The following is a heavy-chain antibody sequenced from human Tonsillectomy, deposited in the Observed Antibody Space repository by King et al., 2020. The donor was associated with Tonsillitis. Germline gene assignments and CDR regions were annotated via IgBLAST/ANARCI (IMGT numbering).Heavy chain of an antibody. D-gene: IGHD6-13*01. V-gene: IGHV4-34*01. CDR1: GGSLSGYY. Sequence: VQLPQWGAGLLKPSETLSLTSAVYGGSLSGYYWSWIRQPPGKGLEWIGEINHSGSTNYNPSLKSRVTISVDTSKNQFSLNLSSVIAADTAVYYCASEASYSSSWEGYYYYYMDVWGKGTTVTVSS. CDR3: ASEASYSSSWEGYYYYYMDV. J-gene: IGHJ6*03. CDR2: INHSGST.